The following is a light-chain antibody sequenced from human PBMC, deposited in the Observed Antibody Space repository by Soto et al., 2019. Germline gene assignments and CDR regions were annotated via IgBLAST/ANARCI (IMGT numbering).Light chain of an antibody. CDR1: QRVSTN. V-gene: IGKV3-15*01. CDR2: AAS. Sequence: IVMTQSPATLPVSPGERATLSCRATQRVSTNLAWYQQKPGQAPRLLIYAASSRATGVPARFSGSGSGTEFTLTLSSLQSEDFALYYCQQYNNWPYTFGQGTRLEVK. CDR3: QQYNNWPYT. J-gene: IGKJ2*01.